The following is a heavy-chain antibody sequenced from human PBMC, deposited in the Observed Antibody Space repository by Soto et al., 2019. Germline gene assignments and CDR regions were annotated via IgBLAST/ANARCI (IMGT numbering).Heavy chain of an antibody. D-gene: IGHD3-22*01. J-gene: IGHJ6*02. CDR1: GGTFSSYA. Sequence: EASVKVSCKASGGTFSSYAISWVRQAPGQGLEWMGGIIPIFGTANYAQKFQGRVTITADESTSTAYMELSSLRSEDTAVYYCASSLVVTSTLYYYGMDVWGQGTTVTVYS. CDR3: ASSLVVTSTLYYYGMDV. CDR2: IIPIFGTA. V-gene: IGHV1-69*13.